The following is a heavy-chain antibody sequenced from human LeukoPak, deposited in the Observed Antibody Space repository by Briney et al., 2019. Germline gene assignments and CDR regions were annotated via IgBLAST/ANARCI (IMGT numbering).Heavy chain of an antibody. CDR3: AREFYGAFDI. Sequence: PGGSLRLSCAASGFTFSSYWMYWVRQAPGKGLVWVSRIYSDGSSTNYADSVKGRFTISRDNAKNTLYLQMNSLRADDTAVYYCAREFYGAFDIWGQGTMVTVSS. J-gene: IGHJ3*02. CDR1: GFTFSSYW. D-gene: IGHD4-17*01. CDR2: IYSDGSST. V-gene: IGHV3-74*01.